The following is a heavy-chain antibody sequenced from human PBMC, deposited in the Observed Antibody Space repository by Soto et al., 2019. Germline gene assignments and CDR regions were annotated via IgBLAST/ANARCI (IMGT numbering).Heavy chain of an antibody. V-gene: IGHV1-69*06. CDR2: IIPIFGTA. D-gene: IGHD3-22*01. Sequence: SVKVSCKASGGTFSSYAISWVRQAPGQGLEWMGGIIPIFGTANYAQKFQGRVTITADKSTSTAYMELSSLRSEDTAVYYCARGITNYYDSSGRMDVWGQGTTVTAP. J-gene: IGHJ6*02. CDR3: ARGITNYYDSSGRMDV. CDR1: GGTFSSYA.